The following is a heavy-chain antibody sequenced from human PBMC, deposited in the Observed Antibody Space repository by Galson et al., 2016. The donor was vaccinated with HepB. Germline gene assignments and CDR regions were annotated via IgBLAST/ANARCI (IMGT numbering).Heavy chain of an antibody. CDR3: AKRGTDGANTNHWYFDV. CDR1: GFTFSSYA. D-gene: IGHD4/OR15-4a*01. V-gene: IGHV3-23*01. CDR2: VSGSGVNT. J-gene: IGHJ2*01. Sequence: SLRLSCAASGFTFSSYAINWVRQAPGKGLEWVSAVSGSGVNTYYEDSVKGRFTISRDNSKNTVNLQMNRLSAEDTALYYCAKRGTDGANTNHWYFDVWGRGTLVSVSS.